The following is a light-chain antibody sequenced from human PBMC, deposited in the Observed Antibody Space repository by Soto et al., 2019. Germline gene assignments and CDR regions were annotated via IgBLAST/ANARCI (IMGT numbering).Light chain of an antibody. V-gene: IGLV2-14*01. CDR2: DFT. Sequence: QSVLTQPASVSGSPGQSITISCTGASSDVGGYKYVSWYQQHPGKAPKLMIYDFTNRPSGVSYRFSGSKSANTASLTISGLQAEDEADYYCSTYISNTRVFGGGTKLTVL. CDR1: SSDVGGYKY. CDR3: STYISNTRV. J-gene: IGLJ3*02.